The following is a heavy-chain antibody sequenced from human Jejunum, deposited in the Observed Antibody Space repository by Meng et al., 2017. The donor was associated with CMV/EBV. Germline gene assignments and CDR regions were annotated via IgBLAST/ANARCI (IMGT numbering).Heavy chain of an antibody. CDR3: ARVSSGWDYFDY. CDR2: IYYSGST. D-gene: IGHD6-19*01. J-gene: IGHJ4*02. CDR1: GASISTYY. Sequence: QVQLQESGPGLVKPSETLALTCTVSGASISTYYWSWIRQPAGKGLEWIGRIYYSGSTFYNPSLKRRVIISIGTSKNQFSLNLRSVTAADTAVYYCARVSSGWDYFDYWGQGTLVTVSS. V-gene: IGHV4-4*07.